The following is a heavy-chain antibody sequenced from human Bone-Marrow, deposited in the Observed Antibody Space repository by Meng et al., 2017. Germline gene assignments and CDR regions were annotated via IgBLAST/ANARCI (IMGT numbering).Heavy chain of an antibody. CDR1: GGSISSGTYY. CDR3: ARGRVTGGTGTRDAFDI. J-gene: IGHJ3*02. CDR2: IYFSGTT. D-gene: IGHD2-8*02. V-gene: IGHV4-31*03. Sequence: SETLSLTCKVSGGSISSGTYYWSWIRQHPGKGLEWIGYIYFSGTTSYNPSLKSRVSISADTSKNEFSLNLTSVTAADTAVYFCARGRVTGGTGTRDAFDIWGQGTRVTVSS.